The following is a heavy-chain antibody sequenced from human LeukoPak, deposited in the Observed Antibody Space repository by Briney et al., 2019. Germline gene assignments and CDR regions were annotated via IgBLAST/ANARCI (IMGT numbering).Heavy chain of an antibody. Sequence: SETLSLTCAVYGGSFSGYYWSWIRQPPGKGLEWIGEINHSGSTNYNPSLKSRVTISVDTSKSQFSLKLSSVTAADTAVYYCARGATSTVTRWFDPWGQGTLVTVSS. CDR3: ARGATSTVTRWFDP. J-gene: IGHJ5*02. CDR2: INHSGST. D-gene: IGHD4-17*01. CDR1: GGSFSGYY. V-gene: IGHV4-34*01.